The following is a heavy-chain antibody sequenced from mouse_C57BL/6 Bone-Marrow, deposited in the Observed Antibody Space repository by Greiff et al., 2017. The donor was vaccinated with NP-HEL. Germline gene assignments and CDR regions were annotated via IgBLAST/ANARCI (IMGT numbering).Heavy chain of an antibody. CDR1: GYSITSDY. CDR2: ISYSGST. D-gene: IGHD1-1*01. CDR3: ARYNTTVVAPHWYFDV. Sequence: EVKLMESGPGLAKPSQTLSLTCSVTGYSITSDYWNWIRKFPGNKLEYMGYISYSGSTYYNPSLKSRISITRDTSKNQYYLQLNSVTTEDTATYYCARYNTTVVAPHWYFDVWGTGTTVTVSS. J-gene: IGHJ1*03. V-gene: IGHV3-8*01.